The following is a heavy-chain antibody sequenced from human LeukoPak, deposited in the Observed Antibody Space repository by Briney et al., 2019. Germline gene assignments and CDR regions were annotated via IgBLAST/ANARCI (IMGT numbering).Heavy chain of an antibody. CDR1: GFTFSSYS. V-gene: IGHV3-21*01. CDR2: ISTSSIYI. J-gene: IGHJ4*02. CDR3: ARYFGTTAGTDYFDY. Sequence: GGSLRLSCAASGFTFSSYSMNWVRQAPGKGLDWVSSISTSSIYIYYADSVKGRFTISRDNAKNSLYLQMNSLRAEDTAVYYCARYFGTTAGTDYFDYWGQGTLVTVSS. D-gene: IGHD6-13*01.